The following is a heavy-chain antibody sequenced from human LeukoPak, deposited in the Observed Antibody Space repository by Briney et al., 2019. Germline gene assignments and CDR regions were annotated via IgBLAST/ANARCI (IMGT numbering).Heavy chain of an antibody. CDR1: GLTLSSYW. CDR2: IKQDGSEK. CDR3: TRTRTAFDF. J-gene: IGHJ3*01. V-gene: IGHV3-7*03. Sequence: PGGSLRLSCAASGLTLSSYWMSWVRQAPGKGLECVANIKQDGSEKYYVDSVKGRFTISRDNAKNSLYLQMNSLRAEDTAVYYCTRTRTAFDFWGQGTMVTVSS.